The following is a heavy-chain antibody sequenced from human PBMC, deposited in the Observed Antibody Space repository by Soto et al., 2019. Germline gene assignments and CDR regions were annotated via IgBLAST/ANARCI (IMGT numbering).Heavy chain of an antibody. CDR2: IYPGDSDT. CDR1: GYSFTSYW. D-gene: IGHD5-18*01. CDR3: ARWCCSYGQHYYYYYGMDV. V-gene: IGHV5-51*01. Sequence: GESLKISCKGSGYSFTSYWIGWVRQMPGKGLEWMGIIYPGDSDTRYSPSFQGQVTISADKSISTAYLQWSSLKASDTAMYYWARWCCSYGQHYYYYYGMDVWGQGTTVTVSS. J-gene: IGHJ6*02.